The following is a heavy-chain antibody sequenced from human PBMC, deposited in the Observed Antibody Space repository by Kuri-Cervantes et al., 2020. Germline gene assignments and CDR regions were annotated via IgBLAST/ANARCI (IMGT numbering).Heavy chain of an antibody. V-gene: IGHV3-33*08. J-gene: IGHJ4*02. CDR1: GFTFSSYG. Sequence: GESLKISCAAPGFTFSSYGMHWVRQAPGKGLEWVAVIWYDGSNKYYADSVKGRFTISRDNSKNTLYLQMNSLRAEDTAVYYCAREGTSPGSFDYWGQGTLVTVSS. CDR2: IWYDGSNK. CDR3: AREGTSPGSFDY. D-gene: IGHD1-26*01.